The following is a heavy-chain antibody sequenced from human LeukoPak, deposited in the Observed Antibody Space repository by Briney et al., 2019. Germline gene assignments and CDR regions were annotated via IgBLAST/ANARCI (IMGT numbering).Heavy chain of an antibody. J-gene: IGHJ4*02. D-gene: IGHD5-24*01. CDR2: ISAYNGDT. V-gene: IGHV1-18*01. CDR3: ARLDGYNIDY. CDR1: GYTVTNYG. Sequence: ASVKVSCKASGYTVTNYGITWVRQAPGQGFEWMGWISAYNGDTNYPQRLRGRVTMTTDTSTSTAYMELRSLRSDDTALYYCARLDGYNIDYWGQGTLVTVSS.